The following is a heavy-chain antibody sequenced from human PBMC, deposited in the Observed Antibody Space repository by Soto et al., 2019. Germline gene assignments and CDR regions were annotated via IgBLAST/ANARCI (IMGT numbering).Heavy chain of an antibody. V-gene: IGHV3-23*01. CDR3: AKDVPADYYDSSGYHY. J-gene: IGHJ4*02. Sequence: GGSLRLSCAASGFTFSSYAMSWVRQAPGKGLEWVSAISGSGGSTYYADSVKGRFTISRDNSKNTLYLQMNSLRAEDTAVYYCAKDVPADYYDSSGYHYWGQGTLVTVSS. CDR1: GFTFSSYA. CDR2: ISGSGGST. D-gene: IGHD3-22*01.